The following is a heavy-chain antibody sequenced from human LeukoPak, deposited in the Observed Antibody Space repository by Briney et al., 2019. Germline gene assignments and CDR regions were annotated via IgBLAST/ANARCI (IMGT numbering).Heavy chain of an antibody. D-gene: IGHD2-2*01. Sequence: PSETLSLTCTVSGGSISSGSYYWSWIRQPAGKGLEWIGRIYTSGSTNYNPSLKSRVAISVDTSKNQFSLKLSSVTAADTAVYYCARDVPHCSSTSRPLVYWGQGTLVTVSS. CDR2: IYTSGST. CDR3: ARDVPHCSSTSRPLVY. V-gene: IGHV4-61*02. CDR1: GGSISSGSYY. J-gene: IGHJ4*02.